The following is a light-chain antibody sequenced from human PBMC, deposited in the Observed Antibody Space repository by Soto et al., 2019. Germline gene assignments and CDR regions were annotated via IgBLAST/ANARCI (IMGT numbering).Light chain of an antibody. CDR3: GSDAGSSTFV. V-gene: IGLV2-8*01. Sequence: QSVLTQPPSASGTPGQSVTISCTGTSSDVGAYNYVSWYQQHPGKAPKLMIFEVSKRPSGVPGRVSGSKSGNTASLTISGLQAEDEADYYCGSDAGSSTFVFGTGTKLTVL. CDR1: SSDVGAYNY. CDR2: EVS. J-gene: IGLJ1*01.